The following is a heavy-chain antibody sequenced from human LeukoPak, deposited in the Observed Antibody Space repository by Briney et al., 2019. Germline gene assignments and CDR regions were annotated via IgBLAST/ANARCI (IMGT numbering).Heavy chain of an antibody. V-gene: IGHV3-21*01. CDR3: ARDHLANLASRLFDP. J-gene: IGHJ5*02. Sequence: GGSLRLSCAASGFTFSSYSMNWVRQAPGKGLEWVSSISGSSSYIYYADSVKGRFTISRDNAKNSLYLQMNSLRAEDTAVYYCARDHLANLASRLFDPWGQGSLVTVSS. D-gene: IGHD3-3*01. CDR1: GFTFSSYS. CDR2: ISGSSSYI.